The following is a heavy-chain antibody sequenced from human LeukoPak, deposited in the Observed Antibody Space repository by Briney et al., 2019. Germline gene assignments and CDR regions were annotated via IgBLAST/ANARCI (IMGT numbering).Heavy chain of an antibody. CDR1: GCTFNSYA. V-gene: IGHV1-46*02. J-gene: IGHJ5*02. D-gene: IGHD3-3*01. Sequence: SGKVSCKASGCTFNSYAISWVREAPGQGLGWVGMSNPRYGTTSYAQKFQGKVTMTMDTSTTTVYMELSSLRSEDTAVYYCARDSLNLNDFWSGFNCFDPWGQGTLVTVSS. CDR3: ARDSLNLNDFWSGFNCFDP. CDR2: SNPRYGTT.